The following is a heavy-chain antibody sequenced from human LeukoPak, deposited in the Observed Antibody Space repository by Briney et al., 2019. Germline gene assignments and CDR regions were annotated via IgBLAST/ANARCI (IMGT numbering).Heavy chain of an antibody. CDR1: GFTFSRYS. CDR3: ARQAQGY. V-gene: IGHV3-21*01. J-gene: IGHJ4*02. CDR2: ISVSSSYI. Sequence: GGSLRLSCAASGFTFSRYSMNWVRQAPGKGLEWVSSISVSSSYIYSADSVKGRFTISRDNAKNSLYLQMNSLRAEDTAVYYCARQAQGYWGQGILVTVSS.